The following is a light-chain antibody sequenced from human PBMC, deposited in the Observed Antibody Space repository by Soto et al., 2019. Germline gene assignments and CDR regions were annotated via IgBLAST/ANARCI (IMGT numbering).Light chain of an antibody. J-gene: IGKJ1*01. CDR1: HSLVYSDGYTY. Sequence: DVVMTQSPLALPVTLGQPASISCRSSHSLVYSDGYTYLTWFQQRPGQSPRRLIYKVSSRDSGVPDRFSGSGSGPDFTLKISRVEAEDVGVYYFVHSVQCPWTFGQGTTVETK. CDR2: KVS. V-gene: IGKV2-30*01. CDR3: VHSVQCPWT.